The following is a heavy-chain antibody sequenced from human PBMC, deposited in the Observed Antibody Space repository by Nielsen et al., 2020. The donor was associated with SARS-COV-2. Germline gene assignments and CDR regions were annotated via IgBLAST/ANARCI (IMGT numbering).Heavy chain of an antibody. CDR3: AKFMANYVWGSYRPTPFDY. Sequence: GGSLRLSCAASGITISYDYINGVRQAPGKGLVWVSRINSDGSSTSYADSVKGRFTISRDNAKNTLYLQMNSLRAEDTAVYYCAKFMANYVWGSYRPTPFDYWGQGTLVTVSS. CDR1: GITISYDY. CDR2: INSDGSST. D-gene: IGHD3-16*02. V-gene: IGHV3-74*01. J-gene: IGHJ4*02.